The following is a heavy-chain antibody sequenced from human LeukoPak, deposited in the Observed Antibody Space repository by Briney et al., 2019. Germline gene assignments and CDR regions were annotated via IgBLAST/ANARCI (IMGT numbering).Heavy chain of an antibody. CDR1: GFTFSSYW. CDR2: ISSGGLTT. J-gene: IGHJ4*02. D-gene: IGHD3-22*01. Sequence: PGGSLRLSCAASGFTFSSYWMRWVRQAPGEGLEWVSTISSGGLTTYYADSVKGRFTISRDDSKNTLYLQMNSLRAEDTALYYCAKSPYARGGYWADSWGQGTLVTVSS. V-gene: IGHV3-23*01. CDR3: AKSPYARGGYWADS.